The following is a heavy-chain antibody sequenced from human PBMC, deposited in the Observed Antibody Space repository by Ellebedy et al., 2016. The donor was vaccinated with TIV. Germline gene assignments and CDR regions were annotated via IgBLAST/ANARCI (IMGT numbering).Heavy chain of an antibody. D-gene: IGHD1-26*01. CDR1: GYTFTDYG. CDR2: IRADNGNT. V-gene: IGHV1-18*04. J-gene: IGHJ5*02. CDR3: ARAGWELPGGWFDP. Sequence: ASVKVSCKASGYTFTDYGISWVRQAPGQGLEWVGWIRADNGNTNYAQKFQGRVTITADKSPSTAYMELSSLRSEDTAVYYCARAGWELPGGWFDPWGQGTLVTVSS.